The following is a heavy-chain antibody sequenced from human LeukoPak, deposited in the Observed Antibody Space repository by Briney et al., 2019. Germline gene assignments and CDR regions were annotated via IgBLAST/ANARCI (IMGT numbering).Heavy chain of an antibody. CDR3: SAITIGAAGMIDY. CDR1: GFTFSNAW. D-gene: IGHD6-13*01. V-gene: IGHV3-15*01. J-gene: IGHJ4*02. CDR2: IRSHADSGTT. Sequence: GGSLRLSCAASGFTFSNAWMSWVRQAPGKGLEWVGRIRSHADSGTTEYAAPVKGRFTISRDDSKDTLYLQMNSLRTEDAAVYYCSAITIGAAGMIDYWGQGAQVTVSS.